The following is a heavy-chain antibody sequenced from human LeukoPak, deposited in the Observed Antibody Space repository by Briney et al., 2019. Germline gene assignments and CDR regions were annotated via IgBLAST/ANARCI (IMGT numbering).Heavy chain of an antibody. J-gene: IGHJ6*02. D-gene: IGHD6-19*01. CDR2: IYSGGST. CDR3: ARDRAAVAGSYYYYYGMDV. CDR1: GFTVSRNY. Sequence: PGGSLRLSCAASGFTVSRNYMSWVRQAPGKGLEWVSVIYSGGSTYYADSVKGRFTVSRHNSKNTLYLQMNSLRAEDTAVYYCARDRAAVAGSYYYYYGMDVWGQGTTVTVSS. V-gene: IGHV3-53*04.